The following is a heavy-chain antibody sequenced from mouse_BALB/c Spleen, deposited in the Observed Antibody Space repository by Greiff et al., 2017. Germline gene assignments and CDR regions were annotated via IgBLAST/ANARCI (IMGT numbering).Heavy chain of an antibody. CDR1: GYSITSDYA. D-gene: IGHD1-1*01. Sequence: DVKLQESGPGLVKPSQSLSLTCTVTGYSITSDYAWNWIRQFPGNKLEWMGYISYSGSTSYNPSLKSRISITRDTSKNQFFLQLNSVTTEDTATYYCARRNYGSSYEFAYWGQGTLVTVSA. CDR2: ISYSGST. J-gene: IGHJ3*01. CDR3: ARRNYGSSYEFAY. V-gene: IGHV3-2*02.